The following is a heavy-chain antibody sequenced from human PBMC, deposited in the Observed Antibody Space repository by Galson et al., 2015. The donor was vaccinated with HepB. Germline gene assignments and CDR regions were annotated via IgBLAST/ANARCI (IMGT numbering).Heavy chain of an antibody. Sequence: SLRLSCAASGFTFSSYAMHWVRQAPGKGLERVAVISYDGSNKYYADSVKGRFTISRDNSKNTLYLQMNSLRAEDTAVYYCAREREQLGDAFDIWGQGTMVTVSS. V-gene: IGHV3-30*04. CDR3: AREREQLGDAFDI. J-gene: IGHJ3*02. CDR2: ISYDGSNK. D-gene: IGHD1-26*01. CDR1: GFTFSSYA.